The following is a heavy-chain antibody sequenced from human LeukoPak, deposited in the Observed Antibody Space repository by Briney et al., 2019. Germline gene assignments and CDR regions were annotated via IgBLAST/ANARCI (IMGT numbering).Heavy chain of an antibody. V-gene: IGHV4-39*01. CDR2: MSYTGPT. Sequence: SETLSLTCTVSDASVSSSGFPWGWIRQPPGKGLEWIGTMSYTGPTYCNPSLQSRVIISLDTSKNQLSLRLSSVTAADTAVYYCARRLDVAGGWFDHWGQGTLVTVSS. CDR1: DASVSSSGFP. J-gene: IGHJ5*02. CDR3: ARRLDVAGGWFDH. D-gene: IGHD1-14*01.